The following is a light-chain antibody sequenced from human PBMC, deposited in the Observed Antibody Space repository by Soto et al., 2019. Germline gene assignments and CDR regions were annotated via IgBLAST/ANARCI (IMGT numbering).Light chain of an antibody. J-gene: IGKJ4*02. CDR2: DAS. V-gene: IGKV3-15*01. CDR1: QSVSRA. Sequence: EIVVTQSPATLSVSPGERATLSCRARQSVSRALAWYQQKPGQAPRLLIYDASTRATGILARFSGNGYGTEFTLTISSLQSEDFAIYYCQQYSHWPPLTFGGGTKVEIK. CDR3: QQYSHWPPLT.